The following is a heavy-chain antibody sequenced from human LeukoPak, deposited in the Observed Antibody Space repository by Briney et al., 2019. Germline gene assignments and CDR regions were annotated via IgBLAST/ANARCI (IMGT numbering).Heavy chain of an antibody. Sequence: GGSLRLSCAASGFTFSSYGMHWVRQAPGKGLEWVAVISYDGSNKYYADSVKGRFTISRDNSKNTLYPQMNSLRAEDTAVYYCAKDPEVGIAAAGSFDYWGQGTLVTVSS. V-gene: IGHV3-30*18. CDR2: ISYDGSNK. J-gene: IGHJ4*02. CDR3: AKDPEVGIAAAGSFDY. CDR1: GFTFSSYG. D-gene: IGHD6-13*01.